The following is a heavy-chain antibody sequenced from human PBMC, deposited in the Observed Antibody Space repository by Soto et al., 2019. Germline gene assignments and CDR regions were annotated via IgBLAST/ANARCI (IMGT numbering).Heavy chain of an antibody. J-gene: IGHJ3*02. D-gene: IGHD6-19*01. CDR2: ISYDGSNK. V-gene: IGHV3-30*03. CDR1: GFTFSSYG. CDR3: ARPREQWLRDAFDI. Sequence: GGSLRLSCAASGFTFSSYGMHWVRQAPGKGLEWVAVISYDGSNKYYADSVKGRFTISRDNSKNTLYLQMNSLRAEDTAVYYCARPREQWLRDAFDIWGQGTMVTVSS.